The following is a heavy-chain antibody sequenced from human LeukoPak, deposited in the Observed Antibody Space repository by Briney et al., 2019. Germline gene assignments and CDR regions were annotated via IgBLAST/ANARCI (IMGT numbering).Heavy chain of an antibody. V-gene: IGHV3-48*04. CDR1: QFTFSAYN. J-gene: IGHJ5*02. D-gene: IGHD3-10*01. Sequence: QPGGSLRLSCAASQFTFSAYNMNWVRQAPGKGLEWVSYISSSANTIYYADSVKGRFTVSRDNAKNSLYLQMNSLRAEDTAVYYCAREGFTMVRGVKYNWFDPWGQGTLVTVSS. CDR3: AREGFTMVRGVKYNWFDP. CDR2: ISSSANTI.